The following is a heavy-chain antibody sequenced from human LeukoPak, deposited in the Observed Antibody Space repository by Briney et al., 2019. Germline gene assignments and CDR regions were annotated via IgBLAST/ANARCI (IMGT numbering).Heavy chain of an antibody. Sequence: SETLSLTCTVSGGSMNDYYWSWFRQPPGKGLEWIGYIYYSGGTNSNPSLKSRVTMSVDTSKNQFSLKVRSVTAADTSVYYCARRSIARGKVDVIVFDYWGQGALVTVSS. CDR2: IYYSGGT. CDR1: GGSMNDYY. CDR3: ARRSIARGKVDVIVFDY. J-gene: IGHJ4*02. D-gene: IGHD2-21*01. V-gene: IGHV4-59*08.